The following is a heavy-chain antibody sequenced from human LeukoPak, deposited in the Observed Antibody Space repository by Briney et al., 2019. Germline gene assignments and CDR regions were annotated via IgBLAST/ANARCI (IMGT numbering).Heavy chain of an antibody. D-gene: IGHD5-18*01. CDR1: GYTFINYY. CDR3: ARVDTAMVAGGGDY. CDR2: INPSDGAA. V-gene: IGHV1-46*01. J-gene: IGHJ4*02. Sequence: GASVKVSCKASGYTFINYYIHYLRQAPGQGPEWMGIINPSDGAATYAQRFQGRLTMTSDKSTSTVYMEVSSLTFEDTAVYYCARVDTAMVAGGGDYWGQGTLVTVSS.